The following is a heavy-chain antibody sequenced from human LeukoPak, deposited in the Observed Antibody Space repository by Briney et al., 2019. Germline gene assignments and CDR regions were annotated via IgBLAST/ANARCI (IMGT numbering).Heavy chain of an antibody. Sequence: PSETLSLTCTVSGGSISSSSYYWGWIRQPPGKGLEWIGSIYYSGSTYYNPSLKSRVTISVDTSKNQFSLKLSSVTAADTAVYYCARDRCSSTSCYVFAFDIWGQGTMVTVSS. D-gene: IGHD2-2*01. CDR2: IYYSGST. J-gene: IGHJ3*02. V-gene: IGHV4-39*07. CDR1: GGSISSSSYY. CDR3: ARDRCSSTSCYVFAFDI.